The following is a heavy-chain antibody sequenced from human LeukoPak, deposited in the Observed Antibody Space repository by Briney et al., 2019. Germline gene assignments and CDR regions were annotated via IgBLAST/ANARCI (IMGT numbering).Heavy chain of an antibody. CDR3: VRNRASSGWYF. Sequence: GGSLRLSCAASGFTFSSYEMNWVRQAPGKGLEWVSYISSSGSTIYYADSVKGRFTISRDNAKTSLYLQMNSLRAEDTAVYYCVRNRASSGWYFWGQGTLVTVSS. CDR1: GFTFSSYE. J-gene: IGHJ4*02. D-gene: IGHD6-19*01. V-gene: IGHV3-48*03. CDR2: ISSSGSTI.